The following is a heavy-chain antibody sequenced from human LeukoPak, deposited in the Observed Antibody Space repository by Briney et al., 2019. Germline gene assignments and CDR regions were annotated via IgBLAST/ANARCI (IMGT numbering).Heavy chain of an antibody. CDR1: GFTFSSYG. V-gene: IGHV3-33*06. D-gene: IGHD6-19*01. J-gene: IGHJ6*03. CDR2: IWYDGSNK. Sequence: GRSLRLXCAASGFTFSSYGMHWVRQAPGKGLEWVAVIWYDGSNKYYADSVKGRFTISRDNSKNTLYLQMNSLRAEDTAVYYCAKAGAVTYMDVWGKGTTVTVSS. CDR3: AKAGAVTYMDV.